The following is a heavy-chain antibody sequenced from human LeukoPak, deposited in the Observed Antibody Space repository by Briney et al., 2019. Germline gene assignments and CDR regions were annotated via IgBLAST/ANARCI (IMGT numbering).Heavy chain of an antibody. CDR1: GGSFSGYY. V-gene: IGHV4-59*08. J-gene: IGHJ4*02. D-gene: IGHD2-2*01. CDR2: MYYSGST. Sequence: SETLSLTCAVYGGSFSGYYWSWIRQPPGKGLEWIGYMYYSGSTNYNPSLKSRVTISGGTSKNQFSLKLSSVTAADTAVYYCARRYCSSTSCPIDYWGQGTLVTVSS. CDR3: ARRYCSSTSCPIDY.